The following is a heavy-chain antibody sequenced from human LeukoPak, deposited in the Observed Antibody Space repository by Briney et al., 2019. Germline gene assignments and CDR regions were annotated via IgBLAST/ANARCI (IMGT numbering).Heavy chain of an antibody. V-gene: IGHV3-30-3*01. CDR3: ARDRENNYLDY. CDR2: ISYDGSNK. CDR1: GFTFSSYA. J-gene: IGHJ4*02. Sequence: GGSLRLSCAASGFTFSSYAMHWVRQAPGKGLEWVAVISYDGSNKYYADSVKGRFTISRDNSKNTLYLQMNSLRAEDTAVYYCARDRENNYLDYWGQGTLVTVSS.